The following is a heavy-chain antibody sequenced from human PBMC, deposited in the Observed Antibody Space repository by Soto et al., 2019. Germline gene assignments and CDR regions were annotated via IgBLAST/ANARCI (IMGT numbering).Heavy chain of an antibody. J-gene: IGHJ4*02. CDR1: GFSLSTSGVG. D-gene: IGHD6-19*01. V-gene: IGHV2-5*02. CDR2: LYWDGDI. Sequence: QITLKESGPTLVKPTQTLTLTCAFSGFSLSTSGVGVGWIRQPPGKALEWLALLYWDGDIRYSPSLRSRLTLTKDTSKNPLVLTITIMDTVDTATYYCAHGSGWLFDYWGQGTLVSVSS. CDR3: AHGSGWLFDY.